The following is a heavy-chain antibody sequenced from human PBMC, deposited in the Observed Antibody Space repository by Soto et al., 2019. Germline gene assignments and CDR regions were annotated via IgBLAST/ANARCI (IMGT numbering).Heavy chain of an antibody. CDR2: INPNSGNT. V-gene: IGHV1-8*02. D-gene: IGHD2-8*01. CDR1: GYTFTGYY. Sequence: ASVKVSCKASGYTFTGYYMHWVRQAPGQGLEWMGWINPNSGNTGYAQKFQGRVTMTRNTSISTAYMELSSLRSEDTAVYYCARRGGCTNGVCYPFAFDIWGQGTMVTVSS. J-gene: IGHJ3*02. CDR3: ARRGGCTNGVCYPFAFDI.